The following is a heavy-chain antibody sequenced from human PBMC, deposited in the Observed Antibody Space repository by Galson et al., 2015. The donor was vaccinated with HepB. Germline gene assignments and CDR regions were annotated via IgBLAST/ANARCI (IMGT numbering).Heavy chain of an antibody. Sequence: QSGAEVKKPGESLKISCKGSGYSFTRYWIGWVRQMPGKGLEWMGRMDPSDSYTHYSPSFEGHVTFSVDKSISTAFLQWNNLKASDTAIYYCARHPRYTSGYYQVYYYGMDVWGQGTTVTVSS. V-gene: IGHV5-10-1*01. CDR1: GYSFTRYW. CDR2: MDPSDSYT. J-gene: IGHJ6*02. CDR3: ARHPRYTSGYYQVYYYGMDV. D-gene: IGHD6-19*01.